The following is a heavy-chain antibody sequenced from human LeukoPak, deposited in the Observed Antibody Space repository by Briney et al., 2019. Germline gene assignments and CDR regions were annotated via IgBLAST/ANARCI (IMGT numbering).Heavy chain of an antibody. CDR2: IYYSGST. J-gene: IGHJ6*02. Sequence: SETLSLPRTVSGGSISSSSQYWGWIRQPPGKGVEWIGNIYYSGSTYYSPSLKSRLTISVDTSKDQFSLKLSSVTAADTAVDYCARHWSEGSGWFQRVDYYYGMDVWGQGTTVTVSS. D-gene: IGHD6-19*01. CDR3: ARHWSEGSGWFQRVDYYYGMDV. CDR1: GGSISSSSQY. V-gene: IGHV4-39*01.